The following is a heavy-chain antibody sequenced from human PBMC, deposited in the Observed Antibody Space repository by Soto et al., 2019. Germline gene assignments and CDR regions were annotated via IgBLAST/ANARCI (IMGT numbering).Heavy chain of an antibody. CDR3: EGSWT. V-gene: IGHV3-23*01. J-gene: IGHJ3*01. CDR1: GFTIRNYA. Sequence: EVQVLESGGDLVQPGGSLRLSCAASGFTIRNYAMSWVRQAPGKALKWVSGISGSSDRTYYADSVKGRFTISKDTSSNTLYLQMNSLRVEDTAVYHCEGSWTWGQGTMVTVSS. D-gene: IGHD5-12*01. CDR2: ISGSSDRT.